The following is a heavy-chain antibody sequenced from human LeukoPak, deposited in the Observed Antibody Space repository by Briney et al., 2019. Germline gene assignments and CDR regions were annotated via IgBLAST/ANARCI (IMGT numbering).Heavy chain of an antibody. Sequence: GGSLRLSCAASKFIFSNYWMSWVRQAPGKGLEWVAYIKKTGSETYYVDSVKGRFTITRDNARNSLFLQMNSLRAEDTAVYYCAREDGYCSGGNCYSYFDAWGQGALVTVSS. CDR2: IKKTGSET. J-gene: IGHJ4*02. V-gene: IGHV3-7*01. CDR3: AREDGYCSGGNCYSYFDA. D-gene: IGHD2-15*01. CDR1: KFIFSNYW.